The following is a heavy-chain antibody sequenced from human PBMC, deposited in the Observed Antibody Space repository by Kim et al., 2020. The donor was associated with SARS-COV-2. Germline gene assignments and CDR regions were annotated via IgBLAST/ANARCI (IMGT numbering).Heavy chain of an antibody. CDR3: ARDYRSSNYDFWSGYSDY. V-gene: IGHV3-11*01. D-gene: IGHD3-3*01. J-gene: IGHJ4*02. CDR2: ISSSGSTI. Sequence: GGSLRLSCAASGFTFSDYYMSWIRQAPGKGLEWVSYISSSGSTIYYADSVKGRFTISRDNAKNSLYLQMNSLRAEDTAVYYCARDYRSSNYDFWSGYSDYWGQGTLVTVSS. CDR1: GFTFSDYY.